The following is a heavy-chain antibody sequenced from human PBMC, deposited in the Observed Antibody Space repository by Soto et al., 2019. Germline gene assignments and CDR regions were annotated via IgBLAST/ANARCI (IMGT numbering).Heavy chain of an antibody. Sequence: SETLSLTCTVSGTSLNTSYWAWIRLPPGKGPEWIGYVYYAGATNYNPSLESRVTISPDTSRNQFSLKLRPVTAADTAVYYCARVMGDWGTYYYYYGMDVWGQGTSVTVSS. V-gene: IGHV4-59*01. D-gene: IGHD3-16*01. CDR1: GTSLNTSY. J-gene: IGHJ6*02. CDR3: ARVMGDWGTYYYYYGMDV. CDR2: VYYAGAT.